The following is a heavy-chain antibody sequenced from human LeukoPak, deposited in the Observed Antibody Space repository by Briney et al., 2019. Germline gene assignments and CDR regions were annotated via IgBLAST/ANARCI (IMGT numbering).Heavy chain of an antibody. D-gene: IGHD3-10*01. J-gene: IGHJ3*02. CDR2: ISSSSSTI. CDR1: GFTFSSYS. CDR3: AGTTVRGVIISQNAFDI. Sequence: GGSLRLSCAASGFTFSSYSMNWVRQAPGKGLEWVSYISSSSSTIYYADSVKGRFTISRDNAKNSLYLQMNSLRDEDTAVYYCAGTTVRGVIISQNAFDIWGQGTMVTVSS. V-gene: IGHV3-48*02.